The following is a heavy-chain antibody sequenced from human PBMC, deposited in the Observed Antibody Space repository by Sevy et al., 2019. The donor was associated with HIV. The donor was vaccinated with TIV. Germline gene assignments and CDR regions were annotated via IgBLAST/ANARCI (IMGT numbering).Heavy chain of an antibody. V-gene: IGHV3-23*01. CDR2: ISGSGGST. CDR3: AKDCSRRGSGCLDY. D-gene: IGHD6-19*01. J-gene: IGHJ4*02. CDR1: GFTFSSYA. Sequence: GSLRLSCAASGFTFSSYAMSWVRQAPGKGLEWVSAISGSGGSTYYADSVKGRFTISRDNSKNTLYLQMNSLRAEDTAVYYCAKDCSRRGSGCLDYWGQGTLVTVSS.